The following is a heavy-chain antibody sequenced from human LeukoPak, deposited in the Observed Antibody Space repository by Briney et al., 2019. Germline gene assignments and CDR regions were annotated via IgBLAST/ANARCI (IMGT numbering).Heavy chain of an antibody. D-gene: IGHD5-18*01. CDR3: ARDVDTAIYYYYGMDV. CDR1: GYTFTSYG. Sequence: GASVKVSCKASGYTFTSYGISWVRQAPGQGLEWMGWISAYNGNTNHAQKLQGRVTMTTDTSTSTAYMELRSLRSDDTAVYYCARDVDTAIYYYYGMDVWGQGTTVTVSS. J-gene: IGHJ6*02. V-gene: IGHV1-18*01. CDR2: ISAYNGNT.